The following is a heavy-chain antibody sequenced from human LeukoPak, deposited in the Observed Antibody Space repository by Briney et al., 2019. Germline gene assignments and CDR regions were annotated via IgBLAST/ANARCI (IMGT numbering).Heavy chain of an antibody. D-gene: IGHD3-10*01. V-gene: IGHV1-69*13. J-gene: IGHJ4*02. CDR3: ARDYYGSGSYYKPFDY. CDR2: IIPIFGTA. CDR1: GGTFSSYA. Sequence: ASVKVSCKASGGTFSSYAISWVRQAPGQGLEWMGGIIPIFGTADYAQKFQGRVTITADESTSTAYMELSSLRSEDTAVYYCARDYYGSGSYYKPFDYWGQGTLVTVSS.